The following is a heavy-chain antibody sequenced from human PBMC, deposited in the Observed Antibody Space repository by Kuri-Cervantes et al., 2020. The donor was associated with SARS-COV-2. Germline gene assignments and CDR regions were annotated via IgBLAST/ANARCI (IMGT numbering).Heavy chain of an antibody. CDR3: ARSTPFRRLVVISQGGAFDI. CDR1: GFTFSSHS. CDR2: TSSGSTYI. V-gene: IGHV3-21*01. D-gene: IGHD3-22*01. Sequence: GGSLRLSCAASGFTFSSHSMNWVRQAPGKGLEWVSCTSSGSTYIYYVDSVKGRFTISRDNAKNSLYLQMNSLRAEDTAVYYCARSTPFRRLVVISQGGAFDIWGQGTMVTVSS. J-gene: IGHJ3*02.